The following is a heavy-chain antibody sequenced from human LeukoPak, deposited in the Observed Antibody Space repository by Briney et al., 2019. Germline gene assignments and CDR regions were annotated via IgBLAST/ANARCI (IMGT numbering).Heavy chain of an antibody. CDR2: INSDGSSR. CDR1: GFTFSSYW. J-gene: IGHJ4*02. Sequence: GGSLRLSCAASGFTFSSYWMHWVRQVPGKGLVWVSRINSDGSSRSYVDSVMGRFTISRDNAKNSLYLQMNSLRAEDTAVYYCARSYDILTGPALFGYWGQGTLVTVSS. D-gene: IGHD3-9*01. V-gene: IGHV3-74*01. CDR3: ARSYDILTGPALFGY.